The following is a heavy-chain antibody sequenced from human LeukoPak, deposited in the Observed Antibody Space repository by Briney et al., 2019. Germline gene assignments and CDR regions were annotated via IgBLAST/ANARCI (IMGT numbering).Heavy chain of an antibody. CDR3: ASGNYHEH. V-gene: IGHV3-30*15. CDR1: GFSFSTSA. Sequence: GGSLRLSCAASGFSFSTSAMHWVRQAPGKGLEWVAVMSYDGNYKHHADSVKGRFTISRDNSRNTLSLQMSSLRGEDTAVYYCASGNYHEHWGQGTLVTVSS. J-gene: IGHJ4*02. D-gene: IGHD1-7*01. CDR2: MSYDGNYK.